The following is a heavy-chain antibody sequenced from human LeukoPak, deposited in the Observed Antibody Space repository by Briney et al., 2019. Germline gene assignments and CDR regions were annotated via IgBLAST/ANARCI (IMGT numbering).Heavy chain of an antibody. Sequence: SGGSLRLSCVASGFTFSSYWMHWVRQAPGKGLVWVSRINNDGSTTTYADSVKGRFTISRDNAKNTLYLQMNSLRAEDTAVYYCTRDTRGTIGTTTLDYWGQGTLVTVSS. CDR3: TRDTRGTIGTTTLDY. CDR2: INNDGSTT. D-gene: IGHD1-1*01. V-gene: IGHV3-74*01. CDR1: GFTFSSYW. J-gene: IGHJ4*02.